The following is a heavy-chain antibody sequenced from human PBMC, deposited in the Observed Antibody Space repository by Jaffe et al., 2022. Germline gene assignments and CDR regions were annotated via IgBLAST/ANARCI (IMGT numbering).Heavy chain of an antibody. CDR1: GFTFSNAW. Sequence: EVQLVESGGGLVKPGGSLRLSCAASGFTFSNAWMSWVRQAPGKGLEWVGRIKSKTDGGTTDYAAPVKGRFTISRDDSKNTLYLQMNSLKTEDTAVYYCTNGYSSGYYYYYMDVWGKGTTVTVSS. D-gene: IGHD6-19*01. V-gene: IGHV3-15*01. CDR3: TNGYSSGYYYYYMDV. J-gene: IGHJ6*03. CDR2: IKSKTDGGTT.